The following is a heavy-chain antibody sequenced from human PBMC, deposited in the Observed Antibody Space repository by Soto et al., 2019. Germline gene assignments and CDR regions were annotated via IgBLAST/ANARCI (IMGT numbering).Heavy chain of an antibody. CDR1: GFTFRNNW. D-gene: IGHD3-10*01. CDR2: INNDGSRA. V-gene: IGHV3-74*01. CDR3: VNGGWLGD. Sequence: EVQLVESGGGLVQPGESLRLSCVASGFTFRNNWMHCARQAPGKGLVWVAHINNDGSRAIYADSVKGRFTISRDNAKNTLFLLMASLRVEDTAVYYCVNGGWLGDWGQGTLVTVSS. J-gene: IGHJ4*02.